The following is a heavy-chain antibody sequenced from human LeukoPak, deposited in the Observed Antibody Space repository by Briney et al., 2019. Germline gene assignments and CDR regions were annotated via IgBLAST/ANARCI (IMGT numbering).Heavy chain of an antibody. CDR3: ARLAAVGLSVDY. Sequence: PSVKVSCKASGGTFSSYAISWVRQAPGQGLEWMGGIIAIFGTANYAQKFQGRVTITADESTSTGYMELSRLRSEDTAVYYCARLAAVGLSVDYWSQGTLVTVYS. D-gene: IGHD6-13*01. V-gene: IGHV1-69*13. CDR1: GGTFSSYA. CDR2: IIAIFGTA. J-gene: IGHJ4*02.